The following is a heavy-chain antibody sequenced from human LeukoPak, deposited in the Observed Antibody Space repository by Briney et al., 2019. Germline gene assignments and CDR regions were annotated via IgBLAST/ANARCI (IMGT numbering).Heavy chain of an antibody. CDR2: INPNSGGT. CDR1: GYTFTGYY. D-gene: IGHD3-16*01. V-gene: IGHV1-2*02. CDR3: ASLARDYEGEVGTFVSIDY. Sequence: ASVKVSCKASGYTFTGYYMHWVRQAPGQGLEWMGWINPNSGGTNYAQKFQGRVTMTRDTSISTAYMELSRLRSDDTAVYYCASLARDYEGEVGTFVSIDYWGQGTLVTVPS. J-gene: IGHJ4*02.